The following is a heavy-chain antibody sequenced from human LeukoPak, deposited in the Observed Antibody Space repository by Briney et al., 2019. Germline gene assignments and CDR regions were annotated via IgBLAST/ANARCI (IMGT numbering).Heavy chain of an antibody. CDR1: GFTVSSNY. J-gene: IGHJ6*02. D-gene: IGHD2/OR15-2a*01. CDR2: ISSSSSYI. Sequence: GGSLRLSCAASGFTVSSNYMSWVRQAPGKGLEWVSSISSSSSYIYYADSVKGRFTISRDNAKNSLYLQMNSLRAEDTAVYYCARDDTIPPYTTRGMDVWGQGTTVTVSS. CDR3: ARDDTIPPYTTRGMDV. V-gene: IGHV3-21*01.